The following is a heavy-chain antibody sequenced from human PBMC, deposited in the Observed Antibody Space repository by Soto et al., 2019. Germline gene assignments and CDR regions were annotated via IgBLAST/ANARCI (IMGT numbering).Heavy chain of an antibody. CDR2: IHHSGDD. D-gene: IGHD5-12*01. Sequence: PSETLSLTCAVSGASISSDSWWSWVRQPPGRGLEWIAEIHHSGDDNYTPSLQSRAIISLDKSRNQFSLKLMSVTAADTAMYYCARQGVAPQSIAPFDYWGQGTLVTVSS. CDR1: GASISSDSW. CDR3: ARQGVAPQSIAPFDY. J-gene: IGHJ4*02. V-gene: IGHV4-4*02.